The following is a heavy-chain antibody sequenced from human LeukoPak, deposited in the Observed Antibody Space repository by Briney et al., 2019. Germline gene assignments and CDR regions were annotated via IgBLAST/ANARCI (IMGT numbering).Heavy chain of an antibody. D-gene: IGHD1-26*01. CDR2: INHSGST. J-gene: IGHJ6*03. V-gene: IGHV4-34*01. CDR3: AIKVDPSYYYCYYMDV. CDR1: GGSFSGYY. Sequence: PSETLSLTCAVYGGSFSGYYWSWIRQPPGKGLEWIGEINHSGSTNYNPSLKSRVTISVDTSKNQFSLKLSSVTAADTAVYYCAIKVDPSYYYCYYMDVWRKGTTVTVSS.